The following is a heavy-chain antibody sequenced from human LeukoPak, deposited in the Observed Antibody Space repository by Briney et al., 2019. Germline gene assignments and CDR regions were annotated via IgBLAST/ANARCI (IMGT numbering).Heavy chain of an antibody. CDR1: GYTFTGYY. J-gene: IGHJ5*02. D-gene: IGHD2-2*01. CDR2: IKPNNGGT. V-gene: IGHV1-2*02. Sequence: EASVKVSCKASGYTFTGYYMHWVRQAPGQGLEWMGWIKPNNGGTNYAQKFQGGVTMTRDTSISTAYMELSRLRSDDTAVYYCARARGDIVVVPAAIWFDPWGQGTLVTVSS. CDR3: ARARGDIVVVPAAIWFDP.